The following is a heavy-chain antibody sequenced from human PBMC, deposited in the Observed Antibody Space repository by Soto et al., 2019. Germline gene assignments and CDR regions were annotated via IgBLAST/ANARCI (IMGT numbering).Heavy chain of an antibody. CDR1: GFTFNNYG. J-gene: IGHJ6*02. V-gene: IGHV3-30*05. CDR2: VSYDGTNK. D-gene: IGHD3-10*01. CDR3: AKDPSELLWFGEFAPYYYYGMDV. Sequence: GGSLRLSCAASGFTFNNYGMHWVRQAPGRGLEWVSLVSYDGTNKYYADSVKGRFTISRDNSTNTLYLQMNSLRAEDTAVYYCAKDPSELLWFGEFAPYYYYGMDVWGQGTTVTVSS.